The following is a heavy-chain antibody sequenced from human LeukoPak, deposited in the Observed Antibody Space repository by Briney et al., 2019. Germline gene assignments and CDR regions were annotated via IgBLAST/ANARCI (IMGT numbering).Heavy chain of an antibody. CDR1: GFSVSNNY. V-gene: IGHV3-66*01. CDR2: IYSGGST. CDR3: TTDHTYGDHGVFEY. D-gene: IGHD4-17*01. Sequence: PGGSLRLSCAASGFSVSNNYMSWVRQAPGKGLEWVSVIYSGGSTFYADSVKGRFTISRDNSKNTLYLQMNSLKTEDAAVYYCTTDHTYGDHGVFEYWGQGTLSPSPQ. J-gene: IGHJ4*02.